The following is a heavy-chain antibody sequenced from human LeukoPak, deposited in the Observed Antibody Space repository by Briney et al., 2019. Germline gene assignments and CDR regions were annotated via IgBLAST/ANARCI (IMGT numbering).Heavy chain of an antibody. CDR2: ISWDGGST. V-gene: IGHV3-43*01. Sequence: PGWCLSLSCAASGFTFDDYTMHWVRQGPAKGLEGVCLISWDGGSTYYADSVKGRFTISRDNSKNSLYLQMNSLRTADTALYYCVKALGYCSGGSCYFDYWGQGTLVTVSS. D-gene: IGHD2-15*01. CDR3: VKALGYCSGGSCYFDY. J-gene: IGHJ4*02. CDR1: GFTFDDYT.